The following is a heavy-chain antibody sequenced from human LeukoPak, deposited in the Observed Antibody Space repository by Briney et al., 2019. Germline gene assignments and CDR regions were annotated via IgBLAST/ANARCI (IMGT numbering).Heavy chain of an antibody. Sequence: PSQTLSLTCTVSGGSISSSSYYWGWIRQPPGKGLEWIGGIYYSGSTYYNPSLKSRVTMSVDTSKNQFSLKLSSVTAADTAVYYCARLPTTYLYFDYWGQGTLVTVSS. D-gene: IGHD4-17*01. J-gene: IGHJ4*02. CDR1: GGSISSSSYY. V-gene: IGHV4-39*01. CDR2: IYYSGST. CDR3: ARLPTTYLYFDY.